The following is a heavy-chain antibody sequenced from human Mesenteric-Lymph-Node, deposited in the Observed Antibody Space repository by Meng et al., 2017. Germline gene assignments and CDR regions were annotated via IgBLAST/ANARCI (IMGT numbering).Heavy chain of an antibody. Sequence: SETLSLTCTVSGGSISSGSYYWSWIRQPAGKGLEWIGRIYTSGSTNYNPSLKSRVTISVDTSKNQFSLKLSSVTAADTAVYYCARDSTAMGPKRGKGTSNWFDPWGQGTLVTVSS. J-gene: IGHJ5*02. CDR2: IYTSGST. D-gene: IGHD5-18*01. CDR3: ARDSTAMGPKRGKGTSNWFDP. CDR1: GGSISSGSYY. V-gene: IGHV4-61*02.